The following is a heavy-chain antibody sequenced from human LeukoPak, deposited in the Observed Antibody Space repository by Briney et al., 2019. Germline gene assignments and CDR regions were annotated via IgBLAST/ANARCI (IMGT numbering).Heavy chain of an antibody. J-gene: IGHJ4*02. V-gene: IGHV7-4-1*02. CDR3: AEGLLLFGESIDY. CDR1: GYTFTTYA. CDR2: INTNTGNP. D-gene: IGHD3-10*01. Sequence: ASVKVSCKASGYTFTTYAMSWVRQAPGQGLEWMGWINTNTGNPTYAQGFTGRFVFSLDTSVSTAYLQISSLKAEDTAVYYCAEGLLLFGESIDYWGQGTLVTVSS.